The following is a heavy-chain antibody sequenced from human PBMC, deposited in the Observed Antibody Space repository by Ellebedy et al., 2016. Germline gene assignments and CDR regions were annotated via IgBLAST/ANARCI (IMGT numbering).Heavy chain of an antibody. Sequence: SETLSLTCTVSGDSISSYYWSWIRQPAGKALEWIGRVYTSGSTYYNPSLKSRVTMSIDTSKNQFSVRLSSVTAADTALYYCAREVYVAGSHHYGLDVWGQGTTVTVSS. CDR1: GDSISSYY. J-gene: IGHJ6*02. D-gene: IGHD2-8*01. V-gene: IGHV4-4*07. CDR2: VYTSGST. CDR3: AREVYVAGSHHYGLDV.